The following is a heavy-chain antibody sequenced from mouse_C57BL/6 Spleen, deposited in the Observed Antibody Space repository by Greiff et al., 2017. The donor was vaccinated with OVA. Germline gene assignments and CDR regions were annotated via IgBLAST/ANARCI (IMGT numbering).Heavy chain of an antibody. CDR3: ASMDGNYGDAMDY. V-gene: IGHV2-2*01. J-gene: IGHJ4*01. D-gene: IGHD2-1*01. CDR2: IWSGGST. CDR1: GFSLTSYG. Sequence: QVQLKQSGPGLVQPSQSLSITCTVSGFSLTSYGVHWVRQSPGKGLEWLGVIWSGGSTDYNAAFISRLSISKDNSKSQVFFKMNSLQADDTAIYYCASMDGNYGDAMDYWGQGTSVTVSS.